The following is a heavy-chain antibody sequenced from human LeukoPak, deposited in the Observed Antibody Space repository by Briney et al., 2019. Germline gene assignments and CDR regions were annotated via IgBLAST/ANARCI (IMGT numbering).Heavy chain of an antibody. J-gene: IGHJ6*03. CDR3: ARGEAVYYMDV. Sequence: SETLSLTCTVSGGSISSYYWSWIRQPPGKGLEWIGYIYYSGSANYNPSLKSRVTISVDTSKNQFSLKLSSVTAADTAVYYCARGEAVYYMDVWGKGTTVTVSS. V-gene: IGHV4-59*12. D-gene: IGHD1-26*01. CDR2: IYYSGSA. CDR1: GGSISSYY.